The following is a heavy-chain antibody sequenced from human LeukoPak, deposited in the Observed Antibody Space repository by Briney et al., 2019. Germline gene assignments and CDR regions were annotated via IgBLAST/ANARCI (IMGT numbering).Heavy chain of an antibody. D-gene: IGHD6-13*01. CDR1: GYTFTSYG. CDR2: ISAYNGNT. J-gene: IGHJ5*02. CDR3: ARWREAAGSNWFDP. Sequence: GASVKVSCKASGYTFTSYGISWVRQAPGHGLEWMGWISAYNGNTNYAQKLQGRVTMTTDTSTSTAYMELRSLRSDDTAVYYCARWREAAGSNWFDPWGQGTLVTVSS. V-gene: IGHV1-18*01.